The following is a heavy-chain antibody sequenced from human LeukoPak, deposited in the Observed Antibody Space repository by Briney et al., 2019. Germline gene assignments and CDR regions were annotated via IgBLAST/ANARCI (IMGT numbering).Heavy chain of an antibody. V-gene: IGHV4-4*07. CDR2: IYTSGST. D-gene: IGHD3-10*01. Sequence: SSETLSLTCTVSGGSISSYYWSWIRQPAGKGLEWIGRIYTSGSTNYNPSLKSRVTMSVDTSKNQFSLKLSSVTAADTAVYYCARGAYYYGSGLPFDPWGQGTLVTVSS. J-gene: IGHJ5*02. CDR3: ARGAYYYGSGLPFDP. CDR1: GGSISSYY.